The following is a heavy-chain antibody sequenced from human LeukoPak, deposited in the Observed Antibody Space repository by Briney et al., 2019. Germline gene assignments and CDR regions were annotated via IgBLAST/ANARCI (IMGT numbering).Heavy chain of an antibody. D-gene: IGHD6-13*01. V-gene: IGHV3-30*04. J-gene: IGHJ4*02. CDR3: ARMYSSSWHFDY. Sequence: PGGSLRLSCAASGFTFSSYAMHWVRQAPGKGLEWVAVISYDGSNKNYADSVKGRFTISRDNSKNTLYLQMNSLRAEDTAVYYCARMYSSSWHFDYGGQGTLGTVSA. CDR1: GFTFSSYA. CDR2: ISYDGSNK.